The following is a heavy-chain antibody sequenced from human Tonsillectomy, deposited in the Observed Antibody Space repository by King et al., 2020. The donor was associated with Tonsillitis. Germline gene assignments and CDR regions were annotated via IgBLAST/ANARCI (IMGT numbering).Heavy chain of an antibody. CDR1: GFTFDDYA. D-gene: IGHD2-15*01. CDR2: ISWNTGSI. Sequence: VQLVESGGGLVQPGRSLRLSCAASGFTFDDYAMHWVRQAPGKGLEWVSGISWNTGSIGYADSVKGRFTISRDNAKNSLYLQMNSLRAEDTALYYCVKDAALRALPGLFEYWGQGTLVTVSS. CDR3: VKDAALRALPGLFEY. V-gene: IGHV3-9*01. J-gene: IGHJ4*02.